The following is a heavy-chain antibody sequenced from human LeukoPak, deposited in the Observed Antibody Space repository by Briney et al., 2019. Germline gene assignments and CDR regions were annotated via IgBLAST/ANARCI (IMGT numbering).Heavy chain of an antibody. CDR2: ISGRGGST. Sequence: GGSLRLSCAASGFTFSTYAMSWVRQAPGKGLEWVSGISGRGGSTYFADSVKGRFTISRDNSKNTLYLQMNSLRAEDTAIYYCAKMTSASGNYPYFDCWGQGTLVTVSS. V-gene: IGHV3-23*01. D-gene: IGHD3-10*01. J-gene: IGHJ4*02. CDR1: GFTFSTYA. CDR3: AKMTSASGNYPYFDC.